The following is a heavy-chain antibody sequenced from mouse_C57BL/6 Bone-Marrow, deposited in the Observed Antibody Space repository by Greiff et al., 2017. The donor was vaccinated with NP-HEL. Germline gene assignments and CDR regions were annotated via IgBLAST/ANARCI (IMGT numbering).Heavy chain of an antibody. Sequence: VQLQQSGAELARPGASVKLSCKASGYTFTSYGISWVKQRTGQGLEWIGEIYPRSGNTYYNEKFKGKATLTADKSSSTAYMELRSLTSEDSAVYFCARRGWDGYFDYWGKGTTLTVSS. CDR3: ARRGWDGYFDY. CDR2: IYPRSGNT. J-gene: IGHJ2*01. V-gene: IGHV1-81*01. D-gene: IGHD3-3*01. CDR1: GYTFTSYG.